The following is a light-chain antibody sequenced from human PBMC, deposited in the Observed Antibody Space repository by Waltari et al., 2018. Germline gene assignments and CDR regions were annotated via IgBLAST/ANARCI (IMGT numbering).Light chain of an antibody. CDR1: SSDVGGYNY. CDR2: DVS. CDR3: SSYTSSSTLWV. V-gene: IGLV2-14*03. Sequence: QSALTQPASMSGSPGQSITISCTGTSSDVGGYNYVSWCQQPPGKAPKLMIYDVSNRPSGVSNRFSGSKSGNTASLTISGLQPEDEADYYCSSYTSSSTLWVFGGGTKLTVL. J-gene: IGLJ2*01.